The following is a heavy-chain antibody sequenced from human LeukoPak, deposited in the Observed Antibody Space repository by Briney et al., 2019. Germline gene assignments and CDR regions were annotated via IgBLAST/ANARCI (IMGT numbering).Heavy chain of an antibody. CDR1: GGTFSSYA. Sequence: ASVKVSCKASGGTFSSYAISWVRQAPGQGLEWMGGIIPIFGTANYAQKFQGRVTITADKSTSTAYMELSSLRSEDTAVYYCARGGVAAAGDDAFDIWGQGTMVTVSS. V-gene: IGHV1-69*06. CDR2: IIPIFGTA. D-gene: IGHD6-13*01. J-gene: IGHJ3*02. CDR3: ARGGVAAAGDDAFDI.